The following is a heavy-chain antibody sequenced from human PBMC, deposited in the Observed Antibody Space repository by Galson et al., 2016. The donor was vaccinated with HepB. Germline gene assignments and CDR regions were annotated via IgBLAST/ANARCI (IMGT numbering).Heavy chain of an antibody. CDR1: GFTFSSYA. CDR3: ARLYYDYVWGSYRESHFDS. D-gene: IGHD3-16*02. Sequence: SLRLSCAASGFTFSSYAIHWVRQAPGKGLEWVAGISMAGGNIYYVDSVKGRFTISRGNSQNILYLQMNSLRAEDTAVYYCARLYYDYVWGSYRESHFDSWGQGTLVTVSS. J-gene: IGHJ4*02. CDR2: ISMAGGNI. V-gene: IGHV3-30*03.